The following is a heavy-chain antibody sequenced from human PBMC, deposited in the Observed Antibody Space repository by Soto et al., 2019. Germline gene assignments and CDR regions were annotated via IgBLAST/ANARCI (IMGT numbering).Heavy chain of an antibody. Sequence: QVQLVQSGAEVKKPGASVKVSCKASGYTFTSYGISWVRQAPGQGLEWMGWISAYNGNTNYAQKLQGRVTMTTDTPTSTAYMELRSLRSDDTAVYYCAREGDYSSSWYHGGVAFDIWGQGTMVTVSS. CDR1: GYTFTSYG. J-gene: IGHJ3*02. D-gene: IGHD6-13*01. V-gene: IGHV1-18*01. CDR3: AREGDYSSSWYHGGVAFDI. CDR2: ISAYNGNT.